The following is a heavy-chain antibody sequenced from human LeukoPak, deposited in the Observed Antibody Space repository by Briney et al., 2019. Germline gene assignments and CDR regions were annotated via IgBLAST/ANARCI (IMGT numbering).Heavy chain of an antibody. D-gene: IGHD3-22*01. CDR1: GFTFSSYW. J-gene: IGHJ4*02. V-gene: IGHV3-74*01. Sequence: GGSLRLSCAASGFTFSSYWMHWVRQAPGKGLVWVSRINTDGSSTSYADSVKGRFTISRDNAKNTLYLQMNSLRAEDTAVYYCARVYYDSSGYLQPVFDYWGQGTLVTVSS. CDR2: INTDGSST. CDR3: ARVYYDSSGYLQPVFDY.